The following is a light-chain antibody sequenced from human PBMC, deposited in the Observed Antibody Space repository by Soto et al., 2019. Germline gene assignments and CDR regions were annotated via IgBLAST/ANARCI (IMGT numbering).Light chain of an antibody. V-gene: IGKV3-15*01. CDR2: GAS. CDR1: QSISNN. Sequence: EIVVTQSSAIVSVSPGGRATLSFRASQSISNNLAWYQQRPGQAPRLLIYGASTSATGISARFSGSGSGTEFTLTISNLQSEDFAVYYCQQYYSWPPIPCGQGRRLENK. J-gene: IGKJ5*01. CDR3: QQYYSWPPIP.